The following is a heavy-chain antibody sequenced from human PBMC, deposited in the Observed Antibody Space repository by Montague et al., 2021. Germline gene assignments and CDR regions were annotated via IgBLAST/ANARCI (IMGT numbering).Heavy chain of an antibody. D-gene: IGHD5-18*01. Sequence: SLRLSCAASGFTFSSFGMNWVRQAPVKGLEWVSYITSSSSTKDYSDSVKGRFTISRDNAKNSLYLQMNSLRDEDTAVYYCARGRGYSQGYWGQGTLVTVSS. CDR1: GFTFSSFG. V-gene: IGHV3-48*02. CDR3: ARGRGYSQGY. J-gene: IGHJ4*02. CDR2: ITSSSSTK.